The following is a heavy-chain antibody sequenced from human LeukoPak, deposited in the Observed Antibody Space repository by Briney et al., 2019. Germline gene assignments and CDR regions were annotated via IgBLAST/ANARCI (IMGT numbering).Heavy chain of an antibody. D-gene: IGHD6-19*01. V-gene: IGHV3-11*01. CDR1: GFIFSNCW. CDR3: ARERGWYDKDYFDY. J-gene: IGHJ4*02. Sequence: PGGSLRLSCAASGFIFSNCWMSWIRQAPGKGLEWVSYISSSGSTIYYADSVKGRFTISRDNAKNSLYLQMNSLRAEDTAVYYCARERGWYDKDYFDYWGQGVLVTVSS. CDR2: ISSSGSTI.